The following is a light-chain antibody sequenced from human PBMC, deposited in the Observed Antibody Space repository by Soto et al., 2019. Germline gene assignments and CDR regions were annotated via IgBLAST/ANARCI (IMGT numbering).Light chain of an antibody. J-gene: IGKJ1*01. V-gene: IGKV1-5*03. CDR3: QQYNSWWT. CDR1: QSISSW. CDR2: KAS. Sequence: DLQMTQSPSTLSSSLGDSVTITCRASQSISSWLAWYQQKPGKAPNLLIYKASSLESGVPSRFSGSGSGTEFTLTISSLQPDDFATYYCQQYNSWWTFGQGTKVDIK.